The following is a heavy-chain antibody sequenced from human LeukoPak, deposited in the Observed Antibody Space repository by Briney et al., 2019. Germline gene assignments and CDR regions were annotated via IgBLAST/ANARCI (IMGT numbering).Heavy chain of an antibody. CDR2: IIPIVGST. CDR3: ARHYGGLDDY. V-gene: IGHV1-69*04. Sequence: GASVKVSCKTSGDTFSSYGISWVRQAPGQGLEWMGRIIPIVGSTNYAEKLQGGVTITADKSTSTVYMELSSLRSEDTAVYYCARHYGGLDDYWGQGTLIIVSS. D-gene: IGHD4-23*01. CDR1: GDTFSSYG. J-gene: IGHJ4*02.